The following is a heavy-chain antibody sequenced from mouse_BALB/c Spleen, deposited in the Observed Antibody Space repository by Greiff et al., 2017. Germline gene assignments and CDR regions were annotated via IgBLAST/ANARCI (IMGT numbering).Heavy chain of an antibody. CDR2: ISSGGSYT. CDR3: TRDGYGYDKGAWFAY. Sequence: EVQRVESGGGLVKPGGSLKLSCAASGFTFSSYAMSWVRQTPEKRLEWVATISSGGSYTYYPDSVKGRFTISRDNAKNTLYLQMSSLKSEDTAMYYCTRDGYGYDKGAWFAYWGQGTLVTVSA. D-gene: IGHD2-2*01. CDR1: GFTFSSYA. V-gene: IGHV5-6-4*01. J-gene: IGHJ3*01.